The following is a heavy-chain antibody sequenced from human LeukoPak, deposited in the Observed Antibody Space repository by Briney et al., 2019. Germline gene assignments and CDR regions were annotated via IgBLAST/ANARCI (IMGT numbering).Heavy chain of an antibody. J-gene: IGHJ4*02. Sequence: GGSLRLSCAASGFTFSSYSMNWVRQAPGKGLEWVSSISSSSSYIYYADSVKGRFTISRDNAKNSLYLQMNSLRAEDTAVYYCARDLNDYDSSGYPGSWGQGTLVTVSS. D-gene: IGHD3-22*01. CDR2: ISSSSSYI. V-gene: IGHV3-21*01. CDR3: ARDLNDYDSSGYPGS. CDR1: GFTFSSYS.